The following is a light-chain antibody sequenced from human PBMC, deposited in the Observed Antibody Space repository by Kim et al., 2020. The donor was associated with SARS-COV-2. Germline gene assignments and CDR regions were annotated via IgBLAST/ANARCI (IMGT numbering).Light chain of an antibody. Sequence: QLVLTQSPSASTSLGASVTLTCTLSSGHSDYAIAWHQQQPGKGPRYLMKVNSEGGHTKGDGIPDRFSGSSSGAERYLTISSLQSEDEADYYCQTWGTGIPWVFGGGTQLTVL. CDR2: VNSEGGH. CDR3: QTWGTGIPWV. CDR1: SGHSDYA. J-gene: IGLJ3*02. V-gene: IGLV4-69*01.